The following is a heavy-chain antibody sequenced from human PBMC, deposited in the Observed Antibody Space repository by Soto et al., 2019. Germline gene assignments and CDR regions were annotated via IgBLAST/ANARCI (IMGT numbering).Heavy chain of an antibody. CDR1: GFTFRNAW. CDR3: TVYGGKGAFDS. V-gene: IGHV3-15*01. Sequence: GGSLRLSCAASGFTFRNAWMSWVRQAPGKGLEWVGRIKSKSDGGAIDYAAPVKGRFILSRDDSKNMLYLQMNSLKTEDTAVYYCTVYGGKGAFDSWGQGTLVTV. D-gene: IGHD4-17*01. CDR2: IKSKSDGGAI. J-gene: IGHJ4*02.